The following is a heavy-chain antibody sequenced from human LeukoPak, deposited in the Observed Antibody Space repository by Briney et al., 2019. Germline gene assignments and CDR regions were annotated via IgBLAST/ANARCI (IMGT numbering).Heavy chain of an antibody. D-gene: IGHD3-9*01. CDR2: IKQDGSDK. CDR3: TRDLPDVLTGYSDNAFDI. V-gene: IGHV3-7*03. J-gene: IGHJ3*02. CDR1: GFHFTTYW. Sequence: GGSLRLSCAVSGFHFTTYWMTWVRQAPGKGLEWVANIKQDGSDKNYVDSVKGRFTISRDNAKKLLYLQMNSLRAEDTAVYYCTRDLPDVLTGYSDNAFDIWGQGTMVTVSS.